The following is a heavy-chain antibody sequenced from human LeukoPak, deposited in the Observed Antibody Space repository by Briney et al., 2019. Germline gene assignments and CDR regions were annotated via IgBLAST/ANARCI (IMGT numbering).Heavy chain of an antibody. Sequence: GGSLRLSCAASGFTFSSYEMSWVRQAPGKGLEWVSYISSSGSTTYYADSVKGRFTISRDNAKNSLFLQMNSLRAEDTAVYYCARDGGDGYGNTLFDSWGQGTLVTVSS. J-gene: IGHJ4*02. V-gene: IGHV3-48*03. D-gene: IGHD5-18*01. CDR1: GFTFSSYE. CDR3: ARDGGDGYGNTLFDS. CDR2: ISSSGSTT.